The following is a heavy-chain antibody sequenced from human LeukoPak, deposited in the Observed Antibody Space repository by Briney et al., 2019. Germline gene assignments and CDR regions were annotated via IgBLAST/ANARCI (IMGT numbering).Heavy chain of an antibody. CDR1: GFTFSRNA. Sequence: GGSLRLSCAASGFTFSRNAMHWVRQGPGKGLEWVAYIAHHGNDKYYVDSVKGRFTISRDNSKRTLYLQMNSLRPDDTAVYYCAKDGSWSCTDWGQGTLVTVSS. D-gene: IGHD2-8*02. V-gene: IGHV3-30*02. CDR2: IAHHGNDK. CDR3: AKDGSWSCTD. J-gene: IGHJ4*02.